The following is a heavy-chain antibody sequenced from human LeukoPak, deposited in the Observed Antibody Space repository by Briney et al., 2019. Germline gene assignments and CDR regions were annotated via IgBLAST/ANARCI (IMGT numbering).Heavy chain of an antibody. D-gene: IGHD6-13*01. CDR1: GFTFSSYW. CDR3: ARAIAAAGSL. J-gene: IGHJ4*02. V-gene: IGHV3-7*04. CDR2: IKQDGSVK. Sequence: PGGSLRLSCAASGFTFSSYWMSWVRQAPGKGLEWVANIKQDGSVKYHVDSVKGRFTISRDNAKSSLDLQMNSLRTEDTAVYYCARAIAAAGSLWGQGTLVTVSS.